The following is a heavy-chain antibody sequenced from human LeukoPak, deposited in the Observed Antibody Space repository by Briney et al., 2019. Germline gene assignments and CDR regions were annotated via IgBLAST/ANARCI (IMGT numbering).Heavy chain of an antibody. CDR2: ISGSGGST. V-gene: IGHV3-23*01. CDR1: GFTFSSYA. D-gene: IGHD6-6*01. Sequence: GGSLRLSCAASGFTFSSYAMSWVRQAPGKGLEWVSAISGSGGSTYYADSVKGRFTISRDNSKNTLYLQMNSLRAEDTAVYYCAKDGWDSSSSGNIYYYYMDVWGKGTTVTVSS. CDR3: AKDGWDSSSSGNIYYYYMDV. J-gene: IGHJ6*03.